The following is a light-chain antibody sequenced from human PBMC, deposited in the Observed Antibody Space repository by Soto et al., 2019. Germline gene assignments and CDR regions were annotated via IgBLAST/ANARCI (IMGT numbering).Light chain of an antibody. CDR1: QSINSY. CDR2: GAS. Sequence: EIVLTQSPATLSLSPGERATLSCRASQSINSYLAWYQQKPGQAPRLLIYGASSRATGIPARFSGSGSGTDFTLTIGSLEPEDFAVYYCQQRSNWRGTFGQGTKLEIK. J-gene: IGKJ2*01. V-gene: IGKV3-11*01. CDR3: QQRSNWRGT.